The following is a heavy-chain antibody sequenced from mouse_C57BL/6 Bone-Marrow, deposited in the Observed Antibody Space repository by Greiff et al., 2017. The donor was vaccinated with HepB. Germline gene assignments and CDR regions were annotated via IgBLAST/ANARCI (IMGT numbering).Heavy chain of an antibody. J-gene: IGHJ1*03. D-gene: IGHD3-3*01. Sequence: EVQGVESGGGLVQPGGSLKLSCAASGFTFSDYYMYWVRQTPEKRLEWVAYISNGGGSTYYPDTVKGRFTISRDNAKNTLYLQMSRLKSEDTAMYYCARRGTVDWYFDVWGTGTSVTVSS. V-gene: IGHV5-12*01. CDR3: ARRGTVDWYFDV. CDR1: GFTFSDYY. CDR2: ISNGGGST.